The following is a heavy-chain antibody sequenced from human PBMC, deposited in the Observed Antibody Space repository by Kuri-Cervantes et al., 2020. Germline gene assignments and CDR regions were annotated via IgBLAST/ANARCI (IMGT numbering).Heavy chain of an antibody. V-gene: IGHV3-53*01. CDR1: GLAVSSNY. J-gene: IGHJ6*02. CDR3: ARGYYYYGMDV. CDR2: IYSGGST. Sequence: GESLKISCAASGLAVSSNYMSWVRQAPGKGLEWVSVIYSGGSTYYADSVKGRFTISRDNSKNTLYLQMNSLRAEDTAVYYCARGYYYYGMDVWGPGTTVTVSS.